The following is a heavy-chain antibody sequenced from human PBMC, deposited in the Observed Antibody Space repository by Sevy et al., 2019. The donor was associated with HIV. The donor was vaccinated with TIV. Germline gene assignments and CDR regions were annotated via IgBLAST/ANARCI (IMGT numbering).Heavy chain of an antibody. D-gene: IGHD3-10*01. Sequence: GGSLRLSCAASGFTFDNNAMYWVRQAPGKGLEWVSAISGSGLSTNYAVSVRGRFTISRDNSKTTLYLQMNSLRAEDTAVYYCAKVYYYDSGTVIPRGMDVWGQGTTVTVSS. J-gene: IGHJ6*02. V-gene: IGHV3-23*01. CDR2: ISGSGLST. CDR1: GFTFDNNA. CDR3: AKVYYYDSGTVIPRGMDV.